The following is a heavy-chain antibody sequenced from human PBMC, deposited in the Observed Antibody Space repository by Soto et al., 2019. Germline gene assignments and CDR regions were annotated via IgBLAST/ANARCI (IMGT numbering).Heavy chain of an antibody. CDR2: ISYDGTNK. J-gene: IGHJ6*02. CDR3: AKDFLKVEILHFGEPAPPYQFYYGMDV. CDR1: GVTFSRYG. D-gene: IGHD3-10*01. Sequence: QVQLVESGGGVVQAGGSLRLSCAASGVTFSRYGMHWVRQAPGKGLEWVALISYDGTNKDYEDSVRGRFTISRDNSRNTLYLQMNSLRGEDAAVYYCAKDFLKVEILHFGEPAPPYQFYYGMDVWGQGTTVTVSS. V-gene: IGHV3-30*18.